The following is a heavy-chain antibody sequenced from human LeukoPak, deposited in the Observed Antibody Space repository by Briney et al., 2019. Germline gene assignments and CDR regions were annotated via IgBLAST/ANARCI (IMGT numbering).Heavy chain of an antibody. CDR1: GYTLTELS. J-gene: IGHJ4*02. CDR2: FDPEDGET. Sequence: ASVKVSCKVSGYTLTELSMHWVRQAPGKGLEWMGGFDPEDGETIYAQKFQGRVTVTEDTSTDTAYMELSSLRSEDTAVYYCATGGYNQLLGYWGQGTLVTVSS. CDR3: ATGGYNQLLGY. D-gene: IGHD1-1*01. V-gene: IGHV1-24*01.